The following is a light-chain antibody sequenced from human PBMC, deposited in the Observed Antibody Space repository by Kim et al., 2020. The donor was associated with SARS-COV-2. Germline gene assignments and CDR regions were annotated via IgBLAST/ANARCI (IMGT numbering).Light chain of an antibody. CDR2: DAS. V-gene: IGKV3-15*01. CDR1: QSIYNN. CDR3: QQYNKWPYT. Sequence: EIVMTQSPATLSVSPGERVTLSCRASQSIYNNVAWYQQKPGQAPRLLIYDASTRATGVPARFSGSGSGTEFTLTISSLQSGDFAVYYCQQYNKWPYTFGQGTKLEI. J-gene: IGKJ2*01.